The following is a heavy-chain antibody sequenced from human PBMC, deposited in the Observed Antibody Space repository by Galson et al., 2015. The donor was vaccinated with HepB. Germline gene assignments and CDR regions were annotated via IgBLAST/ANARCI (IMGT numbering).Heavy chain of an antibody. V-gene: IGHV4-59*01. J-gene: IGHJ4*02. Sequence: SETLSLTCTVSGAYITNYYWSWFRQPPGRGLEWIGYMYYSGSTKYNPSLKSRVTISGDTSKSQVSLRLNSVTAADTAVYYCSRGCPHRSSAYCNWGQGTLVTVSS. CDR1: GAYITNYY. CDR2: MYYSGST. D-gene: IGHD3-22*01. CDR3: SRGCPHRSSAYCN.